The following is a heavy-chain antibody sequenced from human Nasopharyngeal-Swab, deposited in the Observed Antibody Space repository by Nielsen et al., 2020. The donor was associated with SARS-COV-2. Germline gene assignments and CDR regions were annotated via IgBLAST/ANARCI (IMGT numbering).Heavy chain of an antibody. CDR1: GFTVSSNY. Sequence: GESLKISCAASGFTVSSNYMSWVRQAPGKGLEWVGRIKSKTDGGTTDYAAPVKGRFTISRDDSESTLYLQLNGLKTEDTAVYYCKTGLRWSEDLSNRDYWGQGTLVTVSS. D-gene: IGHD1-14*01. CDR3: KTGLRWSEDLSNRDY. CDR2: IKSKTDGGTT. J-gene: IGHJ4*02. V-gene: IGHV3-15*01.